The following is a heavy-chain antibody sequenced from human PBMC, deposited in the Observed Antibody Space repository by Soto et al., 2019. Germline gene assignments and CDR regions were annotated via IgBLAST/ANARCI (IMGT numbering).Heavy chain of an antibody. CDR1: GFTFSSYA. V-gene: IGHV3-23*01. D-gene: IGHD5-18*01. J-gene: IGHJ4*02. CDR3: AKASYGSSAGFDY. CDR2: ISGSGGST. Sequence: PGGSLRLACAASGFTFSSYAMSWVRRAPGKGLEWVSAISGSGGSTYYADSVKGRFTISRDNSKNTLYLQMNSLRAEDTAVYYCAKASYGSSAGFDYWGQGTLVTVSS.